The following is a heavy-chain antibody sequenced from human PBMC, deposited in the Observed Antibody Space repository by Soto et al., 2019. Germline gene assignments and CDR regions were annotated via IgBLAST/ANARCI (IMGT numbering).Heavy chain of an antibody. CDR2: ISYSGSNK. D-gene: IGHD3-10*01. CDR3: AKVGFSPPAFGLDYYAAGSYNNNFDY. J-gene: IGHJ4*02. V-gene: IGHV3-30*18. CDR1: GFTFSNYG. Sequence: QVQLVESGGGVVQPGRSLRLSCAASGFTFSNYGMHWVRQAPGKGLEWVAVISYSGSNKYYADSVKGRFTISRDNSKVTLYLQMNSLRAEDTAVYHCAKVGFSPPAFGLDYYAAGSYNNNFDYWGQGTLVTVSS.